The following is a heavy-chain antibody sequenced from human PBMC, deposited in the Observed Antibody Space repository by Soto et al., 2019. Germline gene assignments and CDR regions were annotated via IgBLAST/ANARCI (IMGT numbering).Heavy chain of an antibody. V-gene: IGHV1-46*01. CDR2: ISPSGGST. J-gene: IGHJ1*01. Sequence: ASVKVSCKASGYTFTSYYMHWVRQAPGQGLEWMGIISPSGGSTSYAQKFQGRVTMTRDTSTSTVYMKLSSLRSEDTAVYYCARGITMIVVGREAEYFQHWGQGTLVTVSS. CDR3: ARGITMIVVGREAEYFQH. D-gene: IGHD3-22*01. CDR1: GYTFTSYY.